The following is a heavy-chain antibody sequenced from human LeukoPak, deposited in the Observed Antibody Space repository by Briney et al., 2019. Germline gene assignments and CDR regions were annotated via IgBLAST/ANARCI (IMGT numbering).Heavy chain of an antibody. D-gene: IGHD3-10*01. V-gene: IGHV1-2*02. CDR1: GYTFTGHY. CDR3: ARLCMVRGVIISSWFDP. J-gene: IGHJ5*02. Sequence: ASVKVSCKASGYTFTGHYMHWVRQAPGQGLEWMGWINPNSGGTNYAQKFQGRVTMTRDTSISTAYMELSRLRSDDTAVYYCARLCMVRGVIISSWFDPWGQGTLVTVSS. CDR2: INPNSGGT.